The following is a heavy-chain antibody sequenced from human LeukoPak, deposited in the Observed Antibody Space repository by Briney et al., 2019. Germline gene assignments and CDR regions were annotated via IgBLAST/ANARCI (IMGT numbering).Heavy chain of an antibody. CDR2: ISGSGGST. J-gene: IGHJ4*02. Sequence: GGSLGLSCAASGFTFSSYAMSWVRQAPGKGLEWVSAISGSGGSTYYADSVKGRFTISRDNSKNTLYLQMNSLRAEDTAVYYCAKWRIRFLEWFEARDYWGQGTLVTVSS. CDR1: GFTFSSYA. V-gene: IGHV3-23*01. CDR3: AKWRIRFLEWFEARDY. D-gene: IGHD3-3*01.